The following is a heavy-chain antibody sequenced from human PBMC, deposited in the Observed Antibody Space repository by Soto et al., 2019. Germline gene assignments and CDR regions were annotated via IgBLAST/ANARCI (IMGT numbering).Heavy chain of an antibody. Sequence: QVQLQDSGPGLVKPSQTLSLTCTVSGGSISSGGYYWSWIRQHPGKGLEWIGYLYYSGSTYYNPSLKSRVTISVDTSKNQFSLKLSSVTAADTAVYYCARYSPLRWFGTDVWGQGTTVTVS. CDR2: LYYSGST. V-gene: IGHV4-31*03. J-gene: IGHJ6*02. CDR1: GGSISSGGYY. D-gene: IGHD3-10*01. CDR3: ARYSPLRWFGTDV.